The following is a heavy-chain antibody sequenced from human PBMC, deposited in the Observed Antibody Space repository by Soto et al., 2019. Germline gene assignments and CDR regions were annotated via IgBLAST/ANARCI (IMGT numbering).Heavy chain of an antibody. CDR2: ISSSSSYI. V-gene: IGHV3-21*01. CDR3: AYYDSSGRSPIDVFDI. D-gene: IGHD3-22*01. J-gene: IGHJ3*02. Sequence: GGSLRLSCAASGFTFSSYSMNWVRQAPGKGLEWVSSISSSSSYIYYADSVKGRFTISRDNAKNSLYLQMNSLRAEDTAVYYCAYYDSSGRSPIDVFDIWGQGTMVTVSS. CDR1: GFTFSSYS.